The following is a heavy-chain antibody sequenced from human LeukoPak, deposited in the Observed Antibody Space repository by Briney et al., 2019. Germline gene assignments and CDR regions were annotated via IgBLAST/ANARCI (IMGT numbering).Heavy chain of an antibody. CDR3: ARAYYDILTGPTYYFDY. V-gene: IGHV1-18*01. CDR2: ISAYNGNT. Sequence: ASVKVSCKASGYTFTSYGISWVRQAPGQGLEWMGWISAYNGNTNYAQKLQGRVTMTTDTSTSTAYMELRSLRSDDTAVYYCARAYYDILTGPTYYFDYWGQGTLVTVSS. CDR1: GYTFTSYG. J-gene: IGHJ4*02. D-gene: IGHD3-9*01.